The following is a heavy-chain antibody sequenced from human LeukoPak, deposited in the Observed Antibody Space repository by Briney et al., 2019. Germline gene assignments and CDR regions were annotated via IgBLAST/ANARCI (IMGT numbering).Heavy chain of an antibody. CDR3: AKSPVSSCRGSFCYPFDY. V-gene: IGHV3-23*01. CDR2: ISGSDDGT. D-gene: IGHD2-15*01. J-gene: IGHJ4*02. Sequence: GGSLRLSCAASGFTFSTYAMSWVRQIPGKGLEWVSAISGSDDGTYYADSVKGRFTITRDNSRNTLYLQMNTLRAEDTAVYFCAKSPVSSCRGSFCYPFDYWGQGNLVTVSS. CDR1: GFTFSTYA.